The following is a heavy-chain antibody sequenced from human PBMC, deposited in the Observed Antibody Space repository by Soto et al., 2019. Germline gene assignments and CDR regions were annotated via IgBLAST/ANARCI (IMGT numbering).Heavy chain of an antibody. J-gene: IGHJ4*02. CDR1: GFTFSSYS. D-gene: IGHD2-8*01. CDR3: ARDPLMVYAIPAYFDY. V-gene: IGHV3-21*02. Sequence: EVPLVESGGGLVKPGGSLRLSCAASGFTFSSYSMNWVRQAPGKGLEWVSSISSSSSYIYYADSVKGRFTISRDNARNSLYLQMKSLRAEDTAVYYCARDPLMVYAIPAYFDYWGQGTLVTVSS. CDR2: ISSSSSYI.